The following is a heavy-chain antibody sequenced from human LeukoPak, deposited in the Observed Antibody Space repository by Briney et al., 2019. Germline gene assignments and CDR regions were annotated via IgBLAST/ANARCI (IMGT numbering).Heavy chain of an antibody. D-gene: IGHD3-3*01. CDR1: GGTFSSYA. V-gene: IGHV1-69*01. J-gene: IGHJ4*02. CDR2: IIPIFGTA. Sequence: GASVKVSCKASGGTFSSYAISWVRQAPGQGLEWMGGIIPIFGTANYAQKFQGRVTITADESTSTAYMELSSLRSEDTAVYYCARGRFFGVVIPLYYFDYWGQGTLVTVSS. CDR3: ARGRFFGVVIPLYYFDY.